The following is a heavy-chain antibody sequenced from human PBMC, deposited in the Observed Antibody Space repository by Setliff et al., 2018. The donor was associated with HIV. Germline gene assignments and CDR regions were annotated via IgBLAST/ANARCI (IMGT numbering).Heavy chain of an antibody. V-gene: IGHV4-30-4*08. CDR3: ARDTPLDSYGFDY. CDR1: GDSISSGRYF. D-gene: IGHD5-18*01. Sequence: PSETLSLTCNVSGDSISSGRYFWTWIRQPPGKGLEWIGYISDSGNTYYNPSLKSRISISVDPSMNHFSLKLSSVTAADTAVYYCARDTPLDSYGFDYWGQGTLVTVSS. CDR2: ISDSGNT. J-gene: IGHJ4*02.